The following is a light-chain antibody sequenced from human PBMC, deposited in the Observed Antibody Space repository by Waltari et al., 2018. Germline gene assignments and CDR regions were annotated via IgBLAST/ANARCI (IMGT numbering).Light chain of an antibody. CDR1: QSVLYSSNNQNF. J-gene: IGKJ1*01. V-gene: IGKV4-1*01. CDR3: QQYYSTPPR. CDR2: WAS. Sequence: DIVMTQSPDSLAVSLGERATINCKSSQSVLYSSNNQNFLAWYQQKPGQPPKLLIYWASTRETGVPDRFSGSGSGTDFTLTISSLQAEDVAVYYCQQYYSTPPRFGQGTKVEI.